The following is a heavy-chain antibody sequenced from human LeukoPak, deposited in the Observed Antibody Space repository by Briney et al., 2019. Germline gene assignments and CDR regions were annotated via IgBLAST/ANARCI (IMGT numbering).Heavy chain of an antibody. V-gene: IGHV4-38-2*02. Sequence: SETLSLTCTVSGYSISSGYYWGWIRQPPGKGLEWIGSIYHSGSTYYNPSLKSRVTISVDTSKNQFSLKLSSVIAADTAVYYCARPSIYSSSSLGRVDERDYWGQGTLVTVSS. CDR2: IYHSGST. CDR1: GYSISSGYY. J-gene: IGHJ4*02. CDR3: ARPSIYSSSSLGRVDERDY. D-gene: IGHD6-6*01.